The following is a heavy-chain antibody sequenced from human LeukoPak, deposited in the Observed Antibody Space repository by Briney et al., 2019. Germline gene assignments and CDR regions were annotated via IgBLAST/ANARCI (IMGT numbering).Heavy chain of an antibody. CDR1: GGSISSSSYY. Sequence: SETLSLTCTVSGGSISSSSYYWGWIRQPPGKGLELIGSIHYSGSTNYNPSLKSRVTISVDTSKNQFSLKLSSVIAADTAVYYCARQSGSGYIAFDIWGQGTMVTVSS. CDR3: ARQSGSGYIAFDI. J-gene: IGHJ3*02. V-gene: IGHV4-39*01. CDR2: IHYSGST. D-gene: IGHD3-22*01.